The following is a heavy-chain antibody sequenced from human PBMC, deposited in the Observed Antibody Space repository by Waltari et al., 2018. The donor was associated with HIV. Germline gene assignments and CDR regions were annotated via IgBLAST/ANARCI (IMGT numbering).Heavy chain of an antibody. CDR3: ARRGDGFNQHARLDH. Sequence: QLHLQESGPGLVQPSETLALTCTVSGGSITRHDFYWAWIRQPPGKGLEWIGLMYNSGTTDYNPSLKSRVSMSRDTSKNRFSLRLHSVTAADTAIYYCARRGDGFNQHARLDHWGPGTLVTVSS. D-gene: IGHD2-2*01. V-gene: IGHV4-39*01. CDR2: MYNSGTT. CDR1: GGSITRHDFY. J-gene: IGHJ4*02.